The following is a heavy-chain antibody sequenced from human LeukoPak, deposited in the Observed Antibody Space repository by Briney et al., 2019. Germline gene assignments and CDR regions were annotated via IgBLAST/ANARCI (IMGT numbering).Heavy chain of an antibody. V-gene: IGHV1-8*01. CDR1: GHTFTSYD. J-gene: IGHJ6*02. CDR3: ARGPLYYDFWSGYYECGMDV. CDR2: MNPNSGNT. Sequence: GASVKVSCKASGHTFTSYDINWVRQATGQGLEWMGWMNPNSGNTGYAQKFQGRVTMTRNTSISTAYMELSSLRSEDTAVYYCARGPLYYDFWSGYYECGMDVWGQGTTVTVSS. D-gene: IGHD3-3*01.